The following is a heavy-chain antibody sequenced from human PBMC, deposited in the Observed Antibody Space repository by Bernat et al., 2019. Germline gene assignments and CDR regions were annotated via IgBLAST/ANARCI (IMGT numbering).Heavy chain of an antibody. J-gene: IGHJ4*02. CDR2: IWYDGSNK. V-gene: IGHV3-33*01. CDR3: ARDRAGITARGCDY. CDR1: GFTFSSYG. Sequence: QVQLVESGGGVVQPGRSLRLSCAASGFTFSSYGMHWVRQAPGKGLEWVAVIWYDGSNKYYAESVKGRFTISRDKSKNTLYLQMNSLRAEDTAVYYCARDRAGITARGCDYWGQGTLVTVSS. D-gene: IGHD5-24*01.